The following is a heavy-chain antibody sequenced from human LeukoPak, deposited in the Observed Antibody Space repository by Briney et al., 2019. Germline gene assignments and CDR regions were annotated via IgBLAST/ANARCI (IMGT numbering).Heavy chain of an antibody. CDR3: ARHFNFYCSSISCPFDY. D-gene: IGHD2-2*01. Sequence: SETLSLTCTVSGGSISSGSYSWGWIRQPPGKGLEWIGGVYYSVKTYYKPSLNTRVTISVDTSKNQFSLKLTSVTAADTAVYYCARHFNFYCSSISCPFDYWGQGTLVTVSS. J-gene: IGHJ4*02. CDR2: VYYSVKT. CDR1: GGSISSGSYS. V-gene: IGHV4-39*01.